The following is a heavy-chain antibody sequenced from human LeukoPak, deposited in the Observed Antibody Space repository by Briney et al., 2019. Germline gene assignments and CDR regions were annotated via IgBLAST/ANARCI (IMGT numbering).Heavy chain of an antibody. Sequence: ASVKVSCKASSDSFSNYGFSWVRQAPGQGLEWMGWISAYNGNTNYAQKLQGRVTMTTDTSTSTAYMELRSLRSDDTAVYYCARGAAALYWFDPWGQGTLVTVSS. CDR2: ISAYNGNT. CDR3: ARGAAALYWFDP. CDR1: SDSFSNYG. V-gene: IGHV1-18*01. J-gene: IGHJ5*02. D-gene: IGHD6-13*01.